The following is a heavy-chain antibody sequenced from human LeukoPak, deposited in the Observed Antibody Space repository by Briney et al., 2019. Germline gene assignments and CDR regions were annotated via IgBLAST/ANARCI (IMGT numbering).Heavy chain of an antibody. CDR2: ISSSSSYI. CDR1: GFTFSSYS. V-gene: IGHV3-21*01. J-gene: IGHJ5*02. CDR3: VRGGASLNWFDP. Sequence: PGGSLRLSCAASGFTFSSYSMNWVRQAPGKGLEWVSSISSSSSYINYADSVKGRFTISRDNAKNSLYLQMNSLRAEDTAVYYCVRGGASLNWFDPWGQGTLVTVSS.